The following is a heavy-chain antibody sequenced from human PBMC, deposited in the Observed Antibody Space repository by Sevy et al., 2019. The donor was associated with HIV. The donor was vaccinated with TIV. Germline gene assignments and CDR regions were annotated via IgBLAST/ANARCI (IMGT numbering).Heavy chain of an antibody. D-gene: IGHD5-18*01. CDR2: INPNSGDT. CDR3: SRDLRLRGYSYGCFDY. Sequence: ASVKVSCKASGYTFTGQYIHWVRQAPGQGLEWMGWINPNSGDTNYAQEFQGRVTMTRDTSISTAYMGLGGLKSDDTAVYYCSRDLRLRGYSYGCFDYWGQGTLVTVSS. J-gene: IGHJ4*02. CDR1: GYTFTGQY. V-gene: IGHV1-2*02.